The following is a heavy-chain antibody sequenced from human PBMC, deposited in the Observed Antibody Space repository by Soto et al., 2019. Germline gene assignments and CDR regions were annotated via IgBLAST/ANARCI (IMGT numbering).Heavy chain of an antibody. CDR3: ARPIYDFWSGSYYFDY. D-gene: IGHD3-3*01. CDR2: IKQDGSEQ. Sequence: LRLSCAASGFTFSTYWMTWVRQAPGKGLEWVANIKQDGSEQYYVDSVKGRFTISRDNAKNSLYLQMNSLRAEDTAVYYCARPIYDFWSGSYYFDYWGQGTLVTVSS. J-gene: IGHJ4*02. CDR1: GFTFSTYW. V-gene: IGHV3-7*01.